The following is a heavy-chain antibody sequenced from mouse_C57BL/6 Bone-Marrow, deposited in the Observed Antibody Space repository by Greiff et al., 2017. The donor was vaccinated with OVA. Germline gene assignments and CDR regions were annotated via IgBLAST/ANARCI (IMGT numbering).Heavy chain of an antibody. V-gene: IGHV5-12*01. CDR3: ARRNFWYFDG. CDR2: ISNGGGSP. J-gene: IGHJ1*03. CDR1: GFTFSDYY. Sequence: EVTLVESGGGLVQPGGSLKLSCAASGFTFSDYYMYWVRQTPEKRLTWVAYISNGGGSPYYQDTVKGPFTISRDNAKNTLYLQMSRLKSEDTAMYYCARRNFWYFDGWGTGTTVTVSS.